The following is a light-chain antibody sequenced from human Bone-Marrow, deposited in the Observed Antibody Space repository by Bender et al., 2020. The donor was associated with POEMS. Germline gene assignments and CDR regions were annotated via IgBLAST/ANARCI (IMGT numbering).Light chain of an antibody. CDR2: SNY. J-gene: IGLJ3*02. CDR3: SSWDDSLSGWV. V-gene: IGLV1-40*01. Sequence: QSVLTQPPSVSGAPGQRVTISCTGTSSNIGAGYAVHLYQHLPGTAPRLVVYSNYQRPSGVPARFSGSKSGTSASLAISDIQSEDEGDYYCSSWDDSLSGWVFGGGNKLTVL. CDR1: SSNIGAGYA.